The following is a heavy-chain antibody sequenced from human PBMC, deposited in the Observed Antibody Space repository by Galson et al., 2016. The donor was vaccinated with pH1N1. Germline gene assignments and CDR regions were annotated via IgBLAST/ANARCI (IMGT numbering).Heavy chain of an antibody. Sequence: PALVKPTQTLTLTCNFSGFSVSSSGMGVSWIRQPPGKALEWLAVIYWDDDKRYSPSLKSRLTITKDTSKNQVVLKMTNMDPADTATYYCAHREVMITNAFDFWGQGTMVTVSS. D-gene: IGHD3-16*01. J-gene: IGHJ3*01. CDR2: IYWDDDK. V-gene: IGHV2-5*08. CDR1: GFSVSSSGMG. CDR3: AHREVMITNAFDF.